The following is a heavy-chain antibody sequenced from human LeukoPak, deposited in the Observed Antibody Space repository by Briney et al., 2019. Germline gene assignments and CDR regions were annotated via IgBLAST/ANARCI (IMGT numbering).Heavy chain of an antibody. CDR2: INPNSGGT. Sequence: ASVKVSCKASGYTFTGYYMHWVRQAPGQGLEWMGWINPNSGGTNYAQKFQGRVTMTRDTSISTAYMELSRLRSDDTAVYYCARVRDGSYYYYYMDVWGKGTTVTVSS. D-gene: IGHD5-24*01. J-gene: IGHJ6*03. V-gene: IGHV1-2*02. CDR3: ARVRDGSYYYYYMDV. CDR1: GYTFTGYY.